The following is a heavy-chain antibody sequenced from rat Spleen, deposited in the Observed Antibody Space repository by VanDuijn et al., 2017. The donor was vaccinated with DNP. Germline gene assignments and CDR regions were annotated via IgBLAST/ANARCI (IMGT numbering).Heavy chain of an antibody. J-gene: IGHJ4*01. CDR3: TRRHYSSYAMDA. CDR1: GFTFSDYY. CDR2: INYDGDKT. Sequence: EVQLVESGGGLVLPGRSLKLSCAASGFTFSDYYMAWVRLAPTRGLEWVAYINYDGDKTYYGDSVKGRFTISRDNAKNTLYLQMNSLRSEDTATYYCTRRHYSSYAMDAWGQGTSVTVSS. D-gene: IGHD1-2*01. V-gene: IGHV5-20*01.